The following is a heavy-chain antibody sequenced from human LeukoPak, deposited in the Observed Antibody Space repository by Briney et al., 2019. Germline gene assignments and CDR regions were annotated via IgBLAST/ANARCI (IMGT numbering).Heavy chain of an antibody. Sequence: SETPSLTCTGSGGSISSYYWSWCRQPAGKGLEWGGRIYTSGRTNYNPSLKSRGTMSVGTSKNQFSLKLSSVTAAGTAVYYCATGYGDFHYWGQGTRVIVSS. CDR3: ATGYGDFHY. CDR2: IYTSGRT. J-gene: IGHJ4*02. V-gene: IGHV4-4*07. CDR1: GGSISSYY. D-gene: IGHD4-17*01.